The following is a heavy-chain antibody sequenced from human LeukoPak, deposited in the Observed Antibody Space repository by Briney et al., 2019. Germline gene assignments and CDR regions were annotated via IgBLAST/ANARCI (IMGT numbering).Heavy chain of an antibody. CDR2: IDPSDSYT. Sequence: GESLGISCKGSGYSFTSYRISWVRQMPGKGLEWMGRIDPSDSYTNYSPSFQGHVTISADKSMSTAYLQWSSLKASDTAMYYCARQVTMVRGVIGFDPWGQGTLVTVSS. J-gene: IGHJ5*02. D-gene: IGHD3-10*01. V-gene: IGHV5-10-1*01. CDR1: GYSFTSYR. CDR3: ARQVTMVRGVIGFDP.